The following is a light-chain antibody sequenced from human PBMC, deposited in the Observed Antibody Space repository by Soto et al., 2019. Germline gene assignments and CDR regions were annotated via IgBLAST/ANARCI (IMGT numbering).Light chain of an antibody. CDR3: QQHSNWLLT. V-gene: IGKV3-11*02. J-gene: IGKJ4*01. CDR2: DAS. Sequence: EIVLTQSPATLSLSPGERATLSCRASQIVSSYLAWYQQKPGQAPRLLIYDASNRATGIPARFSGSGSGRDFTLTISSLEPEDFAVYYCQQHSNWLLTFGGGTKVEIK. CDR1: QIVSSY.